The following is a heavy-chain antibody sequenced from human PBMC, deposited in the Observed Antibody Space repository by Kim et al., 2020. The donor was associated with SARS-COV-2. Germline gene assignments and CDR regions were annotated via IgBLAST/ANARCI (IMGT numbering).Heavy chain of an antibody. D-gene: IGHD5-18*01. J-gene: IGHJ4*02. CDR1: GFTFSSYS. CDR3: ARDRVRYSYGYDY. V-gene: IGHV3-21*01. Sequence: GGSLRLSCAASGFTFSSYSMNWVRQAPGKGLEWVSSISSSSSYIYYADSVKGRFTISRDNAKNSLYLQMNSLRAEDTAVYYCARDRVRYSYGYDYWGQGTLVTVSS. CDR2: ISSSSSYI.